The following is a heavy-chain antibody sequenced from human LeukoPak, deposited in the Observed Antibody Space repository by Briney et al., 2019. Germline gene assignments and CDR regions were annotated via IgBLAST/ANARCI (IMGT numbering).Heavy chain of an antibody. J-gene: IGHJ4*02. CDR2: INHSGST. CDR1: SGSFSGYY. CDR3: ARAQGRRLRYFDW. D-gene: IGHD3-9*01. Sequence: SETLSLTCAVYSGSFSGYYWSWIRQPPGKGLEWIGEINHSGSTNYNPSLKSRVTVSVDTPKSQFSLKLSSVTAADTAVYYCARAQGRRLRYFDWWGQGTLVTVSS. V-gene: IGHV4-34*01.